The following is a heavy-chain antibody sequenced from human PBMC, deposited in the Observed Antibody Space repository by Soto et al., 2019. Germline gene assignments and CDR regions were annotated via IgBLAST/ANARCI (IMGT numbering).Heavy chain of an antibody. CDR3: ARDRGYDFWSGYSTFNWFDP. CDR2: IYYSGST. V-gene: IGHV4-59*01. J-gene: IGHJ5*02. CDR1: GGSISSYY. D-gene: IGHD3-3*01. Sequence: QVQLQESGPGLVKPSETLSLTCTVSGGSISSYYWSWIRQPPGKGLEWIGYIYYSGSTNYNPSLKSRVTISVDTSKNQFSLKLSSVTAADTAVYYCARDRGYDFWSGYSTFNWFDPWGQGTLVTVSS.